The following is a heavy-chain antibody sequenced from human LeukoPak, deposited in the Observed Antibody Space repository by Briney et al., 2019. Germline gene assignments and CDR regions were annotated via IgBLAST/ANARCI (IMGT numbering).Heavy chain of an antibody. CDR2: IKRDGSEK. Sequence: PGGSLRLSCAASGFTFSSYWMSWVRQAPGKGLEWVANIKRDGSEKYYVDSVKGRFTISRDNAKDSLYLQMNSLGAEDTAVYYCARRSCSGGICYQYFDYWGQGTLVTVSS. D-gene: IGHD2-15*01. J-gene: IGHJ4*02. CDR1: GFTFSSYW. V-gene: IGHV3-7*01. CDR3: ARRSCSGGICYQYFDY.